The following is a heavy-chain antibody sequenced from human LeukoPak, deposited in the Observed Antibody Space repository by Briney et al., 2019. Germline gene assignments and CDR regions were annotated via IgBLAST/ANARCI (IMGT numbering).Heavy chain of an antibody. CDR3: ARGEYSGYEHFDY. D-gene: IGHD5-12*01. Sequence: PSETLSLTCAVYGGSFSGYYWSWIRQPPGKGLEWIGEINHSGSTNYNPSLKSRVTISVDTSKNQFSLKLSSVTAADTAVYYCARGEYSGYEHFDYWGQGTLVTVSS. CDR2: INHSGST. CDR1: GGSFSGYY. J-gene: IGHJ4*02. V-gene: IGHV4-34*01.